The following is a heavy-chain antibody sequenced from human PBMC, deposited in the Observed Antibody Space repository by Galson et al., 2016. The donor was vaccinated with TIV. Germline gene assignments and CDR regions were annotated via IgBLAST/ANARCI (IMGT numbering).Heavy chain of an antibody. V-gene: IGHV1-69*13. CDR2: IVPIFRTP. CDR3: AREMYFYDSSRKGDAFDV. J-gene: IGHJ3*01. CDR1: EDTFSNHA. Sequence: SVKVSCKASEDTFSNHAISWARQAPGQGLEWMGRIVPIFRTPTYAQKFQGRVTLTAAESTSTAYMALSNWRSEDTAVYDCAREMYFYDSSRKGDAFDVWGQGSMVTVSS. D-gene: IGHD3-22*01.